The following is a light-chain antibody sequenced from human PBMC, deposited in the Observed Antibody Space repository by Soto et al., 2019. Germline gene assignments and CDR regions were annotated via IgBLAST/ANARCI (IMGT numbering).Light chain of an antibody. Sequence: SSELTQPPSVSSAPGKTARITCGGNDIGSKSVHWYQQKPGQAPVLVIYHDSDRPSGTPERFSGSNSGSTATLTVTGVEAGDEADYYCQVCADTTDPVVFGGGTKVTVL. CDR1: DIGSKS. CDR3: QVCADTTDPVV. V-gene: IGLV3-21*04. CDR2: HDS. J-gene: IGLJ2*01.